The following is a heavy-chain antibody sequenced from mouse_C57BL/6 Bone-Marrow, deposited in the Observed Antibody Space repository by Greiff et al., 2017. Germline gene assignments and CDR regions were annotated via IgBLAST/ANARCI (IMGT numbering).Heavy chain of an antibody. CDR2: IRSKSNNYAT. CDR1: GFSFNTYA. J-gene: IGHJ4*01. Sequence: EVKLVESGGGLVQPKGSLKLSCAASGFSFNTYAMNWVRQAPGKGLEWVARIRSKSNNYATYYADSVKDRFTISRDDSESMLYLQMNNLKTEDTAMCYCVRHLVTTVVATNAMDYWGQGTSVTVSS. CDR3: VRHLVTTVVATNAMDY. V-gene: IGHV10-1*01. D-gene: IGHD1-1*01.